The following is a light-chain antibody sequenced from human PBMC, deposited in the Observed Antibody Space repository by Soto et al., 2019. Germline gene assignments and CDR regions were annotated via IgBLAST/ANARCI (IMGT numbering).Light chain of an antibody. CDR3: QQYNTWLWT. CDR1: QSVNAN. Sequence: EVVMTQSPATLSVSPGERATLSCRASQSVNANLAWYQQKPGQAPRLLIHGASNRATGIPARFSGSGFGTEFILTISSMQSEDFAVYYCQQYNTWLWTFGQAPKVEI. J-gene: IGKJ1*01. CDR2: GAS. V-gene: IGKV3-15*01.